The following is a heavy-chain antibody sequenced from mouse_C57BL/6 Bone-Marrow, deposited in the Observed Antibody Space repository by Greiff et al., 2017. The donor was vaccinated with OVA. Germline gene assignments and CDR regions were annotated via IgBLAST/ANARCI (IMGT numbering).Heavy chain of an antibody. D-gene: IGHD1-1*01. J-gene: IGHJ1*03. CDR2: IYPGDGDT. CDR1: GYAFSSYW. CDR3: ARWVLRSTLYFDV. V-gene: IGHV1-80*01. Sequence: QVQLQQSGAELVKPGASVKISCKASGYAFSSYWMNWVKQRPGKGLEWIGQIYPGDGDTNYNGKFKGKATLTADKSSSTAYMQLSSLTSEDAAVYFCARWVLRSTLYFDVWGTGTTVTVSS.